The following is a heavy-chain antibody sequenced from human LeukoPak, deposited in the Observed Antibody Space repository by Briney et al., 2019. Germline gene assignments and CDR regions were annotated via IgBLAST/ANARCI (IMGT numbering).Heavy chain of an antibody. CDR3: AELGITMIGGV. D-gene: IGHD3-10*02. V-gene: IGHV3-7*01. Sequence: GSLRLSCAASGFTFSNYWMHWVRQAPGKGLEWVANIEKDGSEKYYVDSVKGRFIISRDNAKNSLYLQMNSLRAEDTAVYYCAELGITMIGGVWGKGTTVTISS. CDR2: IEKDGSEK. J-gene: IGHJ6*04. CDR1: GFTFSNYW.